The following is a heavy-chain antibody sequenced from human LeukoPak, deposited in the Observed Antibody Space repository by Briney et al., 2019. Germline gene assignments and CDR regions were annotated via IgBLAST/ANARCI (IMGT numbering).Heavy chain of an antibody. CDR1: GFTFSSYS. Sequence: GGSLRLSCAASGFTFSSYSMNWVRQAPGKGLEWVSSISSSSSYIYYADSVKGRFTVSRDNAKNSLYLQMNSLRAEDTAVNYCARENPPTIVGEERNWFDPWGQGTLVTVSS. V-gene: IGHV3-21*01. D-gene: IGHD1-26*01. CDR2: ISSSSSYI. J-gene: IGHJ5*02. CDR3: ARENPPTIVGEERNWFDP.